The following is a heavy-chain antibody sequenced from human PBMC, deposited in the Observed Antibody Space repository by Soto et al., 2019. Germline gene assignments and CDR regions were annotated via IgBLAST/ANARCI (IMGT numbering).Heavy chain of an antibody. V-gene: IGHV4-4*02. CDR1: GGSISSSNW. Sequence: PSETLSLTCAVSGGSISSSNWWSWVRQPPGKGLEWIGEIYHSGSTNYNPSLKSRVTISVDKSKNQFSLKLSSVTAADTAVYYCARDSRDPGPNKYYFDYWGQGNLVTVSS. J-gene: IGHJ4*02. CDR2: IYHSGST. CDR3: ARDSRDPGPNKYYFDY.